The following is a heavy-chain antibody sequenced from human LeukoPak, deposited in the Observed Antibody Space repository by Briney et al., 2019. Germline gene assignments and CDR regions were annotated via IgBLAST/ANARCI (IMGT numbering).Heavy chain of an antibody. CDR1: GGSISSYY. CDR3: ARVGIPTYYYYMDV. J-gene: IGHJ6*03. Sequence: PSETLSLTCTVSGGSISSYYWSWIRQPPGKGLEWIGYIYYSGSTNYNPSLKSRVTISVDTSKNQFSLKLSSVTAADTAVYYCARVGIPTYYYYMDVWGKGTTVSVSS. V-gene: IGHV4-59*13. CDR2: IYYSGST.